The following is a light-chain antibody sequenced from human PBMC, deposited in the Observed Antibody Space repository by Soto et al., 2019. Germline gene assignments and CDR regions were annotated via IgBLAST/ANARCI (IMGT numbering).Light chain of an antibody. CDR3: CSFAGSNTWV. Sequence: QSALTQVASVSGSPGQSITISCTGTNSDVGGYNLVSWYQQFPGEAPKLLIYEGAKRPSGVSHRFSGSKSGNTASLTISGLQAEDAAYYHCCSFAGSNTWVFGGGTKLTVL. CDR2: EGA. V-gene: IGLV2-23*01. J-gene: IGLJ3*02. CDR1: NSDVGGYNL.